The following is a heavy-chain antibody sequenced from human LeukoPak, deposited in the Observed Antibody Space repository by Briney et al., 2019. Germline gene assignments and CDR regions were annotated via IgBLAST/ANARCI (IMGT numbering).Heavy chain of an antibody. CDR1: GYTFASYY. CDR2: INPSGGRT. D-gene: IGHD3-22*01. V-gene: IGHV1-46*01. Sequence: GASVKVSCKASGYTFASYYIHWVRQAPGQGLEWMGAINPSGGRTTYAQKFRGRVTMTRDTSTSTVYMELSSLRSEDAAVYYCARLRHDNSGPFDYWGQGTLVTVSS. CDR3: ARLRHDNSGPFDY. J-gene: IGHJ4*02.